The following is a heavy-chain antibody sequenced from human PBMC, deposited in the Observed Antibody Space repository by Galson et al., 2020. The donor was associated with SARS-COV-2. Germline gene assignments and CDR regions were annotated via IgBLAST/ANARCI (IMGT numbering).Heavy chain of an antibody. Sequence: SETLSLTCTVSGGSISTYSWTWIRQSPDKGLEWIGYVYYLGTTNYNPSPKSPVTISVDTSKNQFSLKLKSVTAADTAVYYCAKILAFGDDGDYGVDGFDPWGQGILVTVST. CDR3: AKILAFGDDGDYGVDGFDP. CDR2: VYYLGTT. CDR1: GGSISTYS. J-gene: IGHJ5*02. V-gene: IGHV4-59*01. D-gene: IGHD4-17*01.